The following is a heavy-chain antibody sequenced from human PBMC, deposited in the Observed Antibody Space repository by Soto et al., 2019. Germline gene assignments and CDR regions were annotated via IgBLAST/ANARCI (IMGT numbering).Heavy chain of an antibody. Sequence: QVQLVQSGAEVKKPGSSVMVSCKASGGTFSTYAISWVRQAPRQGLEWMGGIIPIFGTASYAQKFQGRVTITADESTSTAYMELRSLTSEDTAVYYCARSLGLEYYYGMDVWGQGTTVTVSS. CDR3: ARSLGLEYYYGMDV. CDR2: IIPIFGTA. D-gene: IGHD1-1*01. CDR1: GGTFSTYA. V-gene: IGHV1-69*12. J-gene: IGHJ6*02.